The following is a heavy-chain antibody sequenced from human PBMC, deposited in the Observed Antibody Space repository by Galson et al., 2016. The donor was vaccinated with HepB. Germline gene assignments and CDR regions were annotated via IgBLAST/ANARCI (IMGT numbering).Heavy chain of an antibody. CDR2: IIPFFGIT. CDR3: AHRGGYEFWRTWDDYHHYGMDV. J-gene: IGHJ6*02. CDR1: GGTYTYYA. D-gene: IGHD3/OR15-3a*01. Sequence: SVKVSCKASGGTYTYYAISWVRQAPGQGLEWLGGIIPFFGITNHTQQFQGRVTITADESTSTVYMELSSLRSEDTAVYYCAHRGGYEFWRTWDDYHHYGMDVWGQGTTVTVSS. V-gene: IGHV1-69*13.